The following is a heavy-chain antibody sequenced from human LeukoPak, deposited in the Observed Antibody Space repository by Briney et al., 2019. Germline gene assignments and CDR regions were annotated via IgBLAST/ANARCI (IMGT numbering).Heavy chain of an antibody. Sequence: GASVKVSCKASGYTFTGYYMHWVRQAPGQGLEWMGWINPNSSGTNYAQKFQGRVTMTRDTSISTAYMELSRLRSDDTAVYYCARGEGDTAMATGYWGQGTLVTVSS. V-gene: IGHV1-2*02. CDR3: ARGEGDTAMATGY. D-gene: IGHD5-18*01. J-gene: IGHJ4*02. CDR1: GYTFTGYY. CDR2: INPNSSGT.